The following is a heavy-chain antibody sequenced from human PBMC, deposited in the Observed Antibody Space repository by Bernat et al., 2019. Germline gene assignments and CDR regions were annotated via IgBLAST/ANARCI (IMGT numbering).Heavy chain of an antibody. V-gene: IGHV3-66*01. CDR2: IYSGGST. CDR3: ARDAYSGGWYVAY. CDR1: GFTVSSNY. Sequence: EVQLVESGGGLVQPGGSLRLSCAASGFTVSSNYMSWVRQAPGKGLEWVSVIYSGGSTYYADSVKGRFTISRDNSKNTLYLQMNSLRAEDTAVYYCARDAYSGGWYVAYWGQGTLDTVSS. D-gene: IGHD6-19*01. J-gene: IGHJ4*02.